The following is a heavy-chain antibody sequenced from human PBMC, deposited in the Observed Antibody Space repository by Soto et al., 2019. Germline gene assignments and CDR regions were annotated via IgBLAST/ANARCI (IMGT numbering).Heavy chain of an antibody. J-gene: IGHJ4*02. CDR1: GYTFTSYY. CDR2: INPSGGST. D-gene: IGHD2-21*02. V-gene: IGHV1-46*01. CDR3: ARDKVVVTAIPDYFDY. Sequence: QVQLVQSGAEVKKPGASVKVSCKASGYTFTSYYMHWVQQAPGQGLEWMGIINPSGGSTSYAQKFQGRVTMTSDTSTSTVYMELSSLRSEDTAVYYCARDKVVVTAIPDYFDYWGQGTLVTVSS.